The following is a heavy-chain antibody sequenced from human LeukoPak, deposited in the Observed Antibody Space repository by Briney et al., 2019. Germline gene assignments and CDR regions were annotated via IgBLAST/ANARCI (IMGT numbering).Heavy chain of an antibody. CDR1: GVSMSSSSFY. D-gene: IGHD3-22*01. J-gene: IGHJ4*02. V-gene: IGHV4-39*01. CDR3: ARHVHYDNPLDY. CDR2: IYYSGST. Sequence: SETLSLTCTVSGVSMSSSSFYWGWIRQPPGKGLEWIGSIYYSGSTYYNPSLRSRVTISVDTSKKQFSLKLSSVTAADTAVYYCARHVHYDNPLDYWGQGTLVTVSS.